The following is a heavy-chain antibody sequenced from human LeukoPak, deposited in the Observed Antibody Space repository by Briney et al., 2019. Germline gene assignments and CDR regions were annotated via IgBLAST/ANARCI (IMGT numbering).Heavy chain of an antibody. CDR2: ISYDGSNK. V-gene: IGHV3-30-3*01. Sequence: PGGSLRLSCAASGFTFSSYAMHWVRQAPGKGLEWVAVISYDGSNKYYADSVKGRFTISRDNSKNTLYLQMNSLRAEDTAVYYCAKEDYSSWSWGSWGQGTLVTVSS. CDR1: GFTFSSYA. CDR3: AKEDYSSWSWGS. D-gene: IGHD6-6*01. J-gene: IGHJ4*02.